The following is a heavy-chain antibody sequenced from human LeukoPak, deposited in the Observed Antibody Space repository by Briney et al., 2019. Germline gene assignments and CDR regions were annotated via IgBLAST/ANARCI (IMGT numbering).Heavy chain of an antibody. Sequence: PGGSLRLSCAASGFTFSSYAMSWVRQAPGKGLEWVPAISGSGGSTYYADSVKGRFTISRDNSKNTLYLQMNSLRAEDTAVYYCARDYLYYYYGMDVWGQGATVTVSS. CDR3: ARDYLYYYYGMDV. CDR2: ISGSGGST. CDR1: GFTFSSYA. V-gene: IGHV3-23*01. J-gene: IGHJ6*02.